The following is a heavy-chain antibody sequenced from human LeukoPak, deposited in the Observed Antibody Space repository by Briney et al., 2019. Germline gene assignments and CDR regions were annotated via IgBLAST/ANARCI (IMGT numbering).Heavy chain of an antibody. J-gene: IGHJ4*02. CDR2: ISHDGSNK. D-gene: IGHD4-11*01. CDR3: ARDAGGAFGNYVNYFDY. V-gene: IGHV3-30*03. CDR1: GFTFSSYA. Sequence: GGSLRLSCAASGFTFSSYAMHWVRQAPGKGLEWVAVISHDGSNKYNADSVKGRFSISRDNSENTVYLQMDSLRAEDTAVYYCARDAGGAFGNYVNYFDYWGQGTLVTVSS.